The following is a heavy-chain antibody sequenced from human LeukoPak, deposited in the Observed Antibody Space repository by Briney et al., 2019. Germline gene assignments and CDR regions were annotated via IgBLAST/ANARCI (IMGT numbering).Heavy chain of an antibody. Sequence: SETLSLTCAVYGGSFSGYYWSWIRQPPGKGLEWIGEINQSGSTNHNSSLKSRVTISVDTSKNQFSLKLNSVTAADTAVYYCARGHTRITMIRGSTSAYYFDYWGQGTLVTVSS. CDR2: INQSGST. CDR3: ARGHTRITMIRGSTSAYYFDY. V-gene: IGHV4-34*01. J-gene: IGHJ4*02. D-gene: IGHD3-10*01. CDR1: GGSFSGYY.